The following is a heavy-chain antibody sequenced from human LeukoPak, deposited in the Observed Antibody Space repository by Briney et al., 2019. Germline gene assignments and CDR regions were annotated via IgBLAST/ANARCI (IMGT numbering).Heavy chain of an antibody. J-gene: IGHJ4*02. CDR1: GFTFSSYE. D-gene: IGHD5-24*01. Sequence: GGSLRLSCAASGFTFSSYEMNWVRQAPGKGLEWVSYISSSDSTIYYADSVKGRFTISRDNAKNSLYLQMNSLRAGDTAVYYCARTIEMATVSYFDYWGQGTLVTVSS. V-gene: IGHV3-48*03. CDR3: ARTIEMATVSYFDY. CDR2: ISSSDSTI.